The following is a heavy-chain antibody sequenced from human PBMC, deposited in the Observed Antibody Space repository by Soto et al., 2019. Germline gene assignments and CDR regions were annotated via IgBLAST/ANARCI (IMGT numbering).Heavy chain of an antibody. CDR3: TKDTFGAWDY. J-gene: IGHJ4*02. Sequence: XRSLRLSFTASEITLNIYWMHWIRQAPGKGLVWVSRINPESTTLTYADSVTGRFTISRDSAKNTLYLQMNGLSAEDTAIYYCTKDTFGAWDYWGQGTLVTVSS. V-gene: IGHV3-74*01. D-gene: IGHD3-10*01. CDR2: INPESTTL. CDR1: EITLNIYW.